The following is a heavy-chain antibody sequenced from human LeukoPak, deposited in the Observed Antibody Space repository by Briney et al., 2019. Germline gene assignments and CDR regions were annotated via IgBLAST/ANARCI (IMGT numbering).Heavy chain of an antibody. V-gene: IGHV4-39*01. Sequence: SETLSLTCTVSGGSVSSTTYYWSWIRQPPGKGLEWIASINYSGSTYYNPSLKSRFTISVDTSENQFSLKLSSVTAADTAVYYCARYVVYGSGKYYFDYRGQGTLVTVSS. J-gene: IGHJ4*02. CDR1: GGSVSSTTYY. CDR3: ARYVVYGSGKYYFDY. D-gene: IGHD3-10*01. CDR2: INYSGST.